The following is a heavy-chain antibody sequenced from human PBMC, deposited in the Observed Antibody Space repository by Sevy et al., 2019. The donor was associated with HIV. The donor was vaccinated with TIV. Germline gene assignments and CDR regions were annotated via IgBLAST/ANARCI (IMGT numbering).Heavy chain of an antibody. CDR3: AREGCTKPHDY. V-gene: IGHV3-23*01. CDR1: GFTFSKYS. CDR2: LSFGCGEI. J-gene: IGHJ4*02. Sequence: GGSLRLSCAASGFTFSKYSMSWVRQPPGKGLEWVSTLSFGCGEINYADSVKGRFTISRDNSKSSVYLQMNNLRPKDTAVYYCAREGCTKPHDYWGQGTLVT. D-gene: IGHD2-8*01.